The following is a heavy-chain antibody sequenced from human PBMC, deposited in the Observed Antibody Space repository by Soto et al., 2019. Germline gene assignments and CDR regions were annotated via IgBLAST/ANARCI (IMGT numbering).Heavy chain of an antibody. CDR2: ISAYNGNT. Sequence: QVQLVQSGAEVKKPGASVKVSCKASGYTFTSYGISWVRQAPGQGLEWMGWISAYNGNTNYAQKLQGRVTMTTDTSTSTAYMELRSLRSDDTAVYYCARWKNYDILTGPNWFDPWGQGTLVTVSS. CDR3: ARWKNYDILTGPNWFDP. V-gene: IGHV1-18*01. CDR1: GYTFTSYG. J-gene: IGHJ5*02. D-gene: IGHD3-9*01.